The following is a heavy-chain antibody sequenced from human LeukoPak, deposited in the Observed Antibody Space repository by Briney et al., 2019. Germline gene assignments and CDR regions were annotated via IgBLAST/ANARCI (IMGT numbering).Heavy chain of an antibody. Sequence: TGGSLRLSCAASGFTFSSYAMSWGRQAPGKGLEWGSAISGSGGSTYYADSVKGRFTISRDNSQNTLYLQMNSLTAEDTAVYYCAKDLDSGSTPCYFDYWGQGTLVTVSS. V-gene: IGHV3-23*01. CDR1: GFTFSSYA. D-gene: IGHD3-10*01. J-gene: IGHJ4*02. CDR2: ISGSGGST. CDR3: AKDLDSGSTPCYFDY.